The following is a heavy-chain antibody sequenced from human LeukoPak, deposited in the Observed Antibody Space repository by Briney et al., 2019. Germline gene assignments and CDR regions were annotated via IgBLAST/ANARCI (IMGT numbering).Heavy chain of an antibody. V-gene: IGHV4-34*01. Sequence: SETLSLTCAVYDGPFSYYYSSWIRQPPGKGLEWIGEINPSESTDYNPSLKSRVTISQDTSKKQFSLKLSSVTAADTAVYYCARARRGGYRVRDAFDIWGQGTMVTVSA. CDR3: ARARRGGYRVRDAFDI. D-gene: IGHD5/OR15-5a*01. CDR2: INPSEST. CDR1: DGPFSYYY. J-gene: IGHJ3*02.